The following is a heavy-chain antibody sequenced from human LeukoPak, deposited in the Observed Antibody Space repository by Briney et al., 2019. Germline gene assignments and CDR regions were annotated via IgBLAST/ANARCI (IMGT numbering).Heavy chain of an antibody. CDR3: ARPYCSSTSCYENWFDP. J-gene: IGHJ5*02. CDR1: GYTFTGYY. Sequence: ASVTVSCKASGYTFTGYYMHWVRQAPGQGLEWMGWIHPNSGGTNYAQKFQGRVTMTRDTSISTAYMELSRLRSDDTAVYYCARPYCSSTSCYENWFDPWGQGTLVTVSS. CDR2: IHPNSGGT. V-gene: IGHV1-2*02. D-gene: IGHD2-2*01.